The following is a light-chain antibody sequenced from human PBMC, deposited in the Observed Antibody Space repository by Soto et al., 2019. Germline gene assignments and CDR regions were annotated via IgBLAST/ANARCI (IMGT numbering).Light chain of an antibody. CDR1: QSIDNW. CDR2: KTS. J-gene: IGKJ2*01. Sequence: DIQMTQSPSTLSASVGDRVTITCRASQSIDNWLAWHQQKPGKAPKLLIYKTSSLGSGVPSRFSGSASGTEFTLTISSLQPDDFATYYCQQYYTMYTFGRGTKLEIK. CDR3: QQYYTMYT. V-gene: IGKV1-5*03.